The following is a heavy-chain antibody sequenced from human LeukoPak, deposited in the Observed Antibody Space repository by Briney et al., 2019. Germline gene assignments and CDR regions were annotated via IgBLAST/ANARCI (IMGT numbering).Heavy chain of an antibody. D-gene: IGHD6-19*01. CDR2: IYHSGST. Sequence: SETLSLTFTVSGGSISSGGYYWSWIRQPPGKGLEWIGYIYHSGSTYYNPSLKSRVTISVDTSKNQFSLKLSSVTAADTAVYYCARDLGYSSGWLDYWGQGTLVTVSS. CDR3: ARDLGYSSGWLDY. J-gene: IGHJ4*02. CDR1: GGSISSGGYY. V-gene: IGHV4-30-2*01.